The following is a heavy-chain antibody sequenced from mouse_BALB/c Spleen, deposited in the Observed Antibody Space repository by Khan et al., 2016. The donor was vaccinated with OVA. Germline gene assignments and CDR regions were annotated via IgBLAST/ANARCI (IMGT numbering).Heavy chain of an antibody. V-gene: IGHV3-2*02. CDR1: GYSITSGYA. Sequence: EVKLEESGPGLVKPSQSLSLTCTVTGYSITSGYAWNWIRQFPGNKLEWMGYISYSGVTSYTPSLKSRISITRDTSKNQFFLQLTSMTTEDTATYYCARGNYYGYYFDYWGQGTTLTVSS. J-gene: IGHJ2*01. CDR2: ISYSGVT. D-gene: IGHD1-1*01. CDR3: ARGNYYGYYFDY.